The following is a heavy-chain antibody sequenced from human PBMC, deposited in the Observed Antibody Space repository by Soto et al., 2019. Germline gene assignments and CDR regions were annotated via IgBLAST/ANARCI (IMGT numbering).Heavy chain of an antibody. D-gene: IGHD6-19*01. CDR3: ARGTQWLARLFDY. CDR1: GGSFSGYY. V-gene: IGHV4-34*01. Sequence: PSETLSLTCAVYGGSFSGYYWSWIRQPPGKGLEWIGEINHSGSTNYNPSLKSRVTISVDTSKNQFSLKLSSVTAADTAVYYCARGTQWLARLFDYWGQGTLVTVSS. CDR2: INHSGST. J-gene: IGHJ4*02.